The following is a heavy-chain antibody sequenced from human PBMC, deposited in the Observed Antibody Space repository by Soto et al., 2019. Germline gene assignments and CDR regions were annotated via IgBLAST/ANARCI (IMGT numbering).Heavy chain of an antibody. CDR2: IYNSGST. V-gene: IGHV4-59*02. CDR1: GDSVSRYY. CDR3: ARAPTYSYGSGTPYYFYAMDV. D-gene: IGHD3-10*01. Sequence: SETLSLTCTVSGDSVSRYYWNWIRQPPGKGLEWMGYIYNSGSTNYNPSLKSRVTISVDTSKNQFSLTLTSVTAADTAVYYCARAPTYSYGSGTPYYFYAMDVWGQGTTVTVSS. J-gene: IGHJ6*02.